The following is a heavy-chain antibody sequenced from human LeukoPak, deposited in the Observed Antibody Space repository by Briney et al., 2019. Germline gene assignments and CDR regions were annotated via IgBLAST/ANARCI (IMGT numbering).Heavy chain of an antibody. CDR3: AKAAYLFTAVSFFDY. D-gene: IGHD5-18*01. CDR2: ISFDGSNK. CDR1: GFTFSSYG. V-gene: IGHV3-30*18. J-gene: IGHJ4*02. Sequence: GGSLRLSCAASGFTFSSYGMHWVRQAPGKGLEWVAVISFDGSNKYYADSVKGRFTISRDNSKNTLYLQMNSLRAEDTAVYYCAKAAYLFTAVSFFDYWGQGTLVTVSS.